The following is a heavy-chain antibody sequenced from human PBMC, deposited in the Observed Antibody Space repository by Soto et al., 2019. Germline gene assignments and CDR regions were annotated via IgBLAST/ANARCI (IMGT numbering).Heavy chain of an antibody. J-gene: IGHJ4*02. Sequence: QVQLVESGGGVVQPGRSLRLSCAASGFTFSSYGMHWVRQAPGKGLEWVAVIWYDGSNKYYADSVKGRFTISRDNSKNTLYLQMNSLRAEYTAVYYCARRDSYGYFGYWGQGTLVTVSS. CDR3: ARRDSYGYFGY. CDR2: IWYDGSNK. D-gene: IGHD5-18*01. V-gene: IGHV3-33*01. CDR1: GFTFSSYG.